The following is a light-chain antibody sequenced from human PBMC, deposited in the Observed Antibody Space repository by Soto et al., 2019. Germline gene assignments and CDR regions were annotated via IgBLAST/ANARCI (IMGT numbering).Light chain of an antibody. J-gene: IGLJ1*01. CDR2: EVN. CDR1: SSDVGGYDY. Sequence: QPALTQPASVSGSPGQSVTISCTGASSDVGGYDYVSWYQQHPGKAPKLILYEVNNRPSGVSNHFSGSKSGNTASLIISGLQADDEADYYCSSYSTTSTLVFGSGTKLTVL. CDR3: SSYSTTSTLV. V-gene: IGLV2-14*01.